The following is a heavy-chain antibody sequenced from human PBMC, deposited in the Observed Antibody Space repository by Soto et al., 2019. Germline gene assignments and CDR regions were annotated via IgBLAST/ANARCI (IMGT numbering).Heavy chain of an antibody. V-gene: IGHV3-74*03. J-gene: IGHJ6*03. D-gene: IGHD3-9*01. CDR3: ARGGTYYDILTGYPQSYYYMDV. CDR2: INGAGSSI. CDR1: GFTFSLYW. Sequence: GSLRLSCAASGFTFSLYWMHWVRQVPGKGLVRVSRINGAGSSITYADSVKGRFTISRDNAKNTLYLQMNSLRAEDTAVYYCARGGTYYDILTGYPQSYYYMDVWGKGTTVTVSS.